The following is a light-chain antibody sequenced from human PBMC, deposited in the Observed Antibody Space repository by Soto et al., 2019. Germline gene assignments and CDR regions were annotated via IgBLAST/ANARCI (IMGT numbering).Light chain of an antibody. V-gene: IGKV1-13*02. Sequence: AIQLTQSPSSLSASVGDRVTITCRASQGIGSNLAWYHQKPGKPPKLLIYDASSLESGVPSRFSGSGFGTDFTLTISSLQPEDFATYYCQQFSFLPVSFVGGTRVEI. CDR1: QGIGSN. J-gene: IGKJ4*01. CDR2: DAS. CDR3: QQFSFLPVS.